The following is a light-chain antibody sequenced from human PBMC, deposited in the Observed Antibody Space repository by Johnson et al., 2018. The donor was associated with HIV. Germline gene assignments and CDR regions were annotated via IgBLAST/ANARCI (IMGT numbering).Light chain of an antibody. CDR2: ENN. Sequence: QSVLTQPPSVSAAPGQKVTISCSGSSSNIGNNYVSWYQQLPGTAPKLLIYENNKRPSGIPDRFSVSKSGTSATLGITGLQTGDEADYYCGKWDSSLSAGVFGTGTKVTVL. CDR3: GKWDSSLSAGV. J-gene: IGLJ1*01. V-gene: IGLV1-51*02. CDR1: SSNIGNNY.